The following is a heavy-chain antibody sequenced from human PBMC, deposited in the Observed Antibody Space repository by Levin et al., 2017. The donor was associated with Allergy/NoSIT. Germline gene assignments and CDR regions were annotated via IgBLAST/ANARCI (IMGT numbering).Heavy chain of an antibody. D-gene: IGHD6-19*01. CDR1: GGSISNSNFY. CDR2: IYYSGST. CDR3: AGQWYSSGWEIDS. V-gene: IGHV4-39*07. J-gene: IGHJ4*02. Sequence: TASETLSLTCSVSGGSISNSNFYWAWVRQPPGKGLEWIGSIYYSGSTYYNPSLKSRVTISVDTSKNQFSLKVISVTAAGTAVYYCAGQWYSSGWEIDSWGQGTLVTVSS.